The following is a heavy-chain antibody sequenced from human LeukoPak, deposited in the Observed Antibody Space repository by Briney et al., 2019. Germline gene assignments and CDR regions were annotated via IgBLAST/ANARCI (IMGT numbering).Heavy chain of an antibody. Sequence: GGSLRLSCAPSGFTFSSYGMHWVRQAAGKGLGWVAFIWYDGSNKYYADSVKGRFTISRDNSKNTLYLQMNSLTAEDTAVYYCARSYSSSWNYFDYWGQGTLVTVSS. D-gene: IGHD6-13*01. V-gene: IGHV3-33*01. CDR1: GFTFSSYG. J-gene: IGHJ4*02. CDR3: ARSYSSSWNYFDY. CDR2: IWYDGSNK.